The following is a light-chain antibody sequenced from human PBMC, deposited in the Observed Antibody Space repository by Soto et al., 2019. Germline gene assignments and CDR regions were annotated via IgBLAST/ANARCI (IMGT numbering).Light chain of an antibody. Sequence: DIVVTQSPLSLPVTPGEPASISCRSSQSLLRTTDGKTFLSWYLQKPGQSPQLLIYLASSRASGVPDRFSGSGSGTDFTLKISRVEPEDVGIYYCMPTLQTPSTFGQGTKVEI. CDR1: QSLLRTTDGKTF. V-gene: IGKV2-28*01. J-gene: IGKJ1*01. CDR3: MPTLQTPST. CDR2: LAS.